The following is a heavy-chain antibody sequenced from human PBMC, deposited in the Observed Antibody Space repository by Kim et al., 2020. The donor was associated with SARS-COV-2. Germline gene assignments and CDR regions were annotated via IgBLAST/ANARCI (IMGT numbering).Heavy chain of an antibody. CDR2: IWYDGSNK. Sequence: GGSLRLSCAASGFTFSSYGMHWVRQAPGKGLEWVAVIWYDGSNKYYADSVKGRFTISRDNSKNTLYLQMNSLRAEDTAVYYCAKDQLPIAAAGSLDYWGQGTLVTVSS. D-gene: IGHD6-13*01. V-gene: IGHV3-33*06. J-gene: IGHJ4*02. CDR3: AKDQLPIAAAGSLDY. CDR1: GFTFSSYG.